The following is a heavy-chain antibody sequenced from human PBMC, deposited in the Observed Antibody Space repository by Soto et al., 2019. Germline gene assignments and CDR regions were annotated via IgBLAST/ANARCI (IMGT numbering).Heavy chain of an antibody. CDR3: ARSTAARHRLYYYYYMDV. V-gene: IGHV1-2*04. CDR2: INPNSGGT. D-gene: IGHD6-6*01. J-gene: IGHJ6*03. Sequence: ASVKVSCKASGYTFTGYYMHWVRQAPGQGLEWMGWINPNSGGTNYAQKFQGWVTMTRDTSISTAYMELSRLRSDDTAVYYCARSTAARHRLYYYYYMDVWGKGTTVTVSS. CDR1: GYTFTGYY.